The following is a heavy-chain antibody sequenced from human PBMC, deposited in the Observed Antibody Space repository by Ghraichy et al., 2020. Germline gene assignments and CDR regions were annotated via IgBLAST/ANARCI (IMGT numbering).Heavy chain of an antibody. J-gene: IGHJ4*02. V-gene: IGHV3-48*01. CDR1: GFTFSSYG. CDR3: VRDRMATAYGVSRF. D-gene: IGHD1-1*01. CDR2: ISSGGGTI. Sequence: GGSLRLSCAASGFTFSSYGFMWVRQAPGKGLEWVSFISSGGGTIYYADPVKGRFTISRDNAKNSLYLQMNSLRAEDTAVYYCVRDRMATAYGVSRFWGQGTLVIVSS.